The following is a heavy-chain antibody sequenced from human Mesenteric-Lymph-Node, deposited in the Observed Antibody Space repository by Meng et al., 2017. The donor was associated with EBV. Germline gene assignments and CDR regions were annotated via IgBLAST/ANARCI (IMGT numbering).Heavy chain of an antibody. V-gene: IGHV4-4*02. D-gene: IGHD1-26*01. J-gene: IGHJ4*02. CDR3: ARRWVLRTPFDF. CDR2: VSFGGST. Sequence: RSRPRQSPGKGLEWIWGVSFGGSTNYNASLGTRFIISLDNSKKQFLLRLTSVTAADTAVFYCARRWVLRTPFDFWGQASLVTVSS.